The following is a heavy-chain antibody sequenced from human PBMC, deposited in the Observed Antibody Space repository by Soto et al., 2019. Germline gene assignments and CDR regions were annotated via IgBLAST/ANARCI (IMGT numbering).Heavy chain of an antibody. CDR3: ARDGGTGDDFWDY. V-gene: IGHV6-1*01. Sequence: QSQTLSLTCAISGDSVSSNSAAWNWIRQSPSRGLEWLGRTYYRSKWYYDYAVSVKSRITINPDTSKNQFSLHLNSVTPEDTAVYYCARDGGTGDDFWDYWGQGTLVTVSS. CDR1: GDSVSSNSAA. J-gene: IGHJ4*02. CDR2: TYYRSKWYY. D-gene: IGHD3-3*01.